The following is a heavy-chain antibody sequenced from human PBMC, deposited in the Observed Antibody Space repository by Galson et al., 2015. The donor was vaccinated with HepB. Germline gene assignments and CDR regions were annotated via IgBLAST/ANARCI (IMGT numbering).Heavy chain of an antibody. CDR3: ARDRHYYDSSGPLGY. Sequence: SLRLSCAASGFTFSSYSMNWVRQAPGKGLEWVSYISSSSSTIYYADSVKGRFTISRDNAKNSLYLQMNSLRAEDTAVYYCARDRHYYDSSGPLGYWGQGTLVTVSS. CDR2: ISSSSSTI. D-gene: IGHD3-22*01. CDR1: GFTFSSYS. J-gene: IGHJ4*02. V-gene: IGHV3-48*01.